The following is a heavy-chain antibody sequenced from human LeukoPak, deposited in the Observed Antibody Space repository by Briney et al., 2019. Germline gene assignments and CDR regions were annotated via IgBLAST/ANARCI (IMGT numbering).Heavy chain of an antibody. Sequence: PSETLSLTCTVSGGSISSSSYYWGWIRQPPGKGLEWIGSIYYSGSTYYNPSPKSRVTISVDTSKNQFSLKLSSVTAADTAVYYCARHGDTVASRFFYWYFDLWGRGTLVTVSS. D-gene: IGHD5-12*01. CDR3: ARHGDTVASRFFYWYFDL. CDR2: IYYSGST. V-gene: IGHV4-39*01. CDR1: GGSISSSSYY. J-gene: IGHJ2*01.